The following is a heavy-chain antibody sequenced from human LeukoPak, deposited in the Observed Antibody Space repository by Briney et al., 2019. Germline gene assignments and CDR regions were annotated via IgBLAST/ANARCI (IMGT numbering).Heavy chain of an antibody. D-gene: IGHD2-15*01. CDR2: FHYSGST. CDR1: GGSISSYY. J-gene: IGHJ3*02. V-gene: IGHV4-59*08. Sequence: PSETLSLTCTVSGGSISSYYWSWIRQPPGKGLEYIGYFHYSGSTNYSPSLKSRVTISVDTSKNRFSLNLNSVTAADTAVYYCARLGLPNAFDIWGQGTMVTVSA. CDR3: ARLGLPNAFDI.